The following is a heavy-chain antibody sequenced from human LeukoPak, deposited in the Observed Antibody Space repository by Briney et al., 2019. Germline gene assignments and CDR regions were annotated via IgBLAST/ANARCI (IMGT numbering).Heavy chain of an antibody. J-gene: IGHJ4*02. Sequence: SETLSLTCTVSGDSLSSYYWSWIRQPAGKGLEWIGRIYTSGSTNYTPSLKSRVTMSVDTSKNQFSLNLNSVAAADTAVYYCARGISSSWYPYFDYWGQGTLVTVSS. CDR3: ARGISSSWYPYFDY. D-gene: IGHD6-13*01. CDR2: IYTSGST. V-gene: IGHV4-4*07. CDR1: GDSLSSYY.